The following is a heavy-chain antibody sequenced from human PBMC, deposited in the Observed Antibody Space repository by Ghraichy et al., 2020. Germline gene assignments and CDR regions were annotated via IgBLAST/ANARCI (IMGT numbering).Heavy chain of an antibody. D-gene: IGHD3-3*01. CDR2: IYYSGST. Sequence: SETLSLTCTVSGGSISSSSYYWGWIRQPPGKGLEWIGSIYYSGSTYYNPSLKSRVTISVDTSKNQFSLKLSSVTAADTAVYYCARRYITRGYYYGMDVWGQGTTVTVSS. CDR3: ARRYITRGYYYGMDV. V-gene: IGHV4-39*01. CDR1: GGSISSSSYY. J-gene: IGHJ6*02.